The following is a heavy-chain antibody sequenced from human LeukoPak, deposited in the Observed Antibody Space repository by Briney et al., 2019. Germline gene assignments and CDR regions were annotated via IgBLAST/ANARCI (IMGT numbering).Heavy chain of an antibody. CDR2: IIPIFGTT. Sequence: SVKVSCKACGGTYSRYAIRGVRQAAGQGLEWMGGIIPIFGTTNYAQKLQGRVTITADESTSTACVELSSLRSEDTAVYYCARSEMGTVDHYLAVWGKGTTVIVSS. D-gene: IGHD5-24*01. CDR3: ARSEMGTVDHYLAV. CDR1: GGTYSRYA. J-gene: IGHJ6*03. V-gene: IGHV1-69*01.